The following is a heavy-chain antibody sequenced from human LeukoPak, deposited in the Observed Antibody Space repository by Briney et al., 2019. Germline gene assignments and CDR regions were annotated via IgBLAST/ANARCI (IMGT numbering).Heavy chain of an antibody. D-gene: IGHD3-10*01. Sequence: SETLSLTCVVSGGSISSGAYSWSWLRQPPGKGLEWIGYIYQSGNTTYNPSLKSRLTMSLDRSRNQFSLRLSSVTAADTAVYYCAADYGSGSYRFDYWGQGTLVTVSS. CDR3: AADYGSGSYRFDY. CDR1: GGSISSGAYS. J-gene: IGHJ4*02. CDR2: IYQSGNT. V-gene: IGHV4-30-2*01.